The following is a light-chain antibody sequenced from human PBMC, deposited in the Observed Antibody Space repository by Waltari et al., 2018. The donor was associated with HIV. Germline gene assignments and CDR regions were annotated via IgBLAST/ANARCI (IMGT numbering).Light chain of an antibody. CDR1: KLGNKY. CDR2: QDN. J-gene: IGLJ3*02. V-gene: IGLV3-1*01. Sequence: SFELTQPPSVSVSPGQTASITCSGDKLGNKYACWYQHQAGQSPVLVIYQDNKRPSGIPQRFSGSNSGNTATLTISWTQAMDEADYYCQAWDSGNVVFGGGTKLTVL. CDR3: QAWDSGNVV.